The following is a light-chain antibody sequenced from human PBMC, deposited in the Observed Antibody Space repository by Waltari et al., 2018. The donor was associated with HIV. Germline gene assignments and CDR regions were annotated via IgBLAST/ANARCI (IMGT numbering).Light chain of an antibody. Sequence: SALTQPASVSGSPGPSIPISCTGTSSAVGGSNYVSWYQQHPGKAPKLMIYDVSNRPSGVSNRFSGSKSGNTASLTISGLQAEDEADYYCSSYTSSSTVVFGGGTKLTVL. CDR2: DVS. CDR1: SSAVGGSNY. CDR3: SSYTSSSTVV. J-gene: IGLJ2*01. V-gene: IGLV2-14*03.